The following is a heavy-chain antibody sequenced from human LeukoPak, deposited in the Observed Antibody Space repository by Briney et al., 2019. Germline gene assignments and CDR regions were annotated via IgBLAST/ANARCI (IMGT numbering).Heavy chain of an antibody. V-gene: IGHV3-33*01. Sequence: GGSLRLSRAASGFTFSSYGMHWVRQAPGKGLEWVAVIWYDGSNKYYADSVKGRFTISRDNSKNTLYLQMNSLRAEDTAVHYCARPDFDYWGQGTLVTVSS. J-gene: IGHJ4*02. CDR3: ARPDFDY. CDR1: GFTFSSYG. CDR2: IWYDGSNK.